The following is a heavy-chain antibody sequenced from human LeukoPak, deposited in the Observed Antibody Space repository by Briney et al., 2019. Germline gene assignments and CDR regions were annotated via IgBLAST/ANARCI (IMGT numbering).Heavy chain of an antibody. CDR1: GYSFTRYW. D-gene: IGHD3-22*01. CDR2: IYPGDSDT. CDR3: SRQALYYYDSSGYYDY. V-gene: IGHV5-51*01. J-gene: IGHJ4*02. Sequence: GESLKISCKGCGYSFTRYWIGLVRQMPGKGLEWMGIIYPGDSDTRYSPSFQGQVTISADKPISTAYLQWSSLKASDTAMYYCSRQALYYYDSSGYYDYWGQGTLVTVSS.